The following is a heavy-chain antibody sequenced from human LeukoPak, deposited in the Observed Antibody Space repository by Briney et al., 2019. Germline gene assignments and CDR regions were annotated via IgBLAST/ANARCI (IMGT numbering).Heavy chain of an antibody. CDR3: ARHRPGERRFDP. CDR1: GGSIRNDY. V-gene: IGHV4-59*08. Sequence: SETLSLICAVSGGSIRNDYWSWIRQPPGKGLEWTAYINYSGSTNYNPSLESRVTTSVDTSKNLFSLKFTSVTAADTAVYYCARHRPGERRFDPWGQGTLVTVSS. J-gene: IGHJ5*02. CDR2: INYSGST. D-gene: IGHD3-16*01.